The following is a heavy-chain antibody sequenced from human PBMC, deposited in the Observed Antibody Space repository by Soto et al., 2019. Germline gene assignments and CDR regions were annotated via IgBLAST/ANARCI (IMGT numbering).Heavy chain of an antibody. D-gene: IGHD3-3*01. CDR2: ISAYNGNT. Sequence: ASVKVSCKASGYTFTSYGISWVRQAPGQGLEWMGWISAYNGNTNYAQKLQGRVTMTTDTSTSTAYMELRSLRSDDTAVYYCARDKAWTWPYYDFRSGYPPSSSSRGMDVWGQGTTVT. CDR3: ARDKAWTWPYYDFRSGYPPSSSSRGMDV. V-gene: IGHV1-18*01. J-gene: IGHJ6*02. CDR1: GYTFTSYG.